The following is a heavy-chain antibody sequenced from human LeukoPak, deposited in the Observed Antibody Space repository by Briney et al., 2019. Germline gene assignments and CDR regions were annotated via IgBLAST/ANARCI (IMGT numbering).Heavy chain of an antibody. Sequence: ASVKVSCKASGYTFTSYGISWVRQAPGQGLEWMGWINPNSGVTNYAQKFQGRVTMTRDTSISTAYMELSRLRSDDTAVYYCASTGGYSYGSFDYWGQGTLVTVSS. V-gene: IGHV1-2*02. CDR3: ASTGGYSYGSFDY. J-gene: IGHJ4*02. CDR2: INPNSGVT. CDR1: GYTFTSYG. D-gene: IGHD5-18*01.